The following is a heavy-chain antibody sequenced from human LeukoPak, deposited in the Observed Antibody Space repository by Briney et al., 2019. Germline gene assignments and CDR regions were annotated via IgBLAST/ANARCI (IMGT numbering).Heavy chain of an antibody. D-gene: IGHD4-11*01. CDR2: IYYSGST. V-gene: IGHV4-59*01. CDR1: GGSISSYY. CDR3: ARSTVTTLFPYWYFDL. Sequence: SETLSLTCTVSGGSISSYYWSWIRQPPGKGLEWIGYIYYSGSTNYNPSLKSRVTISVDTSKNQSSLKLSSVTAADTAVYYCARSTVTTLFPYWYFDLWGRGTLVTVSS. J-gene: IGHJ2*01.